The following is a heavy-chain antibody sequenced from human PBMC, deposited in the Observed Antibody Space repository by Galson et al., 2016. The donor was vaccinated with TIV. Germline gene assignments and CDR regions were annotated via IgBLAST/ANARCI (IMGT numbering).Heavy chain of an antibody. CDR3: ARDRGSNAVFDL. CDR2: ISYEGSNK. J-gene: IGHJ5*02. Sequence: SLRLSCAASGFTFSSYAMHWVRQAPGKGLEWVAVISYEGSNKFYADSVKGRFTFSRDNPKNTMFLQMHSLRAEDTAVYYCARDRGSNAVFDLWGQGTLFTVTS. D-gene: IGHD3-10*01. V-gene: IGHV3-30-3*01. CDR1: GFTFSSYA.